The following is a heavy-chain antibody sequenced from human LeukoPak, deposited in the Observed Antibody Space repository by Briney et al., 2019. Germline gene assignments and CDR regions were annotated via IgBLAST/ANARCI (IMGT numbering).Heavy chain of an antibody. CDR2: ISAYNGNT. D-gene: IGHD4-17*01. CDR1: GYTFTSYG. V-gene: IGHV1-18*01. Sequence: GASVKVSCKASGYTFTSYGISWVRQAPGQGLEWMGWISAYNGNTNYAQKLQGRVTMTTDTSTSTAYMELGGLRSDDTAVYYCARGGWGDYYGDYGGDAFDIWGQGTMVTVSS. CDR3: ARGGWGDYYGDYGGDAFDI. J-gene: IGHJ3*02.